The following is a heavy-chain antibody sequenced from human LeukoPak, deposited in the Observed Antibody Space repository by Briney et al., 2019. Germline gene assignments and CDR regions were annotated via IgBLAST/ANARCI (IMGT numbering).Heavy chain of an antibody. CDR3: ARDRYYYDSSGYIPFDP. D-gene: IGHD3-22*01. CDR1: GFTVSSNY. Sequence: GESLRLSCAASGFTVSSNYMSWVRQAPGKGLEWVSVIYSGGSTYFADSVKGRFTISRDNSKNTLYLQMNSLRAEDTAVYYRARDRYYYDSSGYIPFDPWGQGTLVTVSS. J-gene: IGHJ5*02. CDR2: IYSGGST. V-gene: IGHV3-53*01.